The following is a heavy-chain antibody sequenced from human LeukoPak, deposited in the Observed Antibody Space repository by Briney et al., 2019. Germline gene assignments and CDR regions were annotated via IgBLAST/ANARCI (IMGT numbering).Heavy chain of an antibody. CDR2: ISSSRSTI. CDR1: GFTFSSYS. Sequence: GGSLRLSCAASGFTFSSYSMNWVRQAPGKGLEWVSYISSSRSTIYYADSVKGRFTISRDNAKNSLYLQMNSLRAEDTAVYYCARLAVTTRDYYYYYYMDVWGKGTTVTVSS. D-gene: IGHD4-17*01. V-gene: IGHV3-48*04. CDR3: ARLAVTTRDYYYYYYMDV. J-gene: IGHJ6*03.